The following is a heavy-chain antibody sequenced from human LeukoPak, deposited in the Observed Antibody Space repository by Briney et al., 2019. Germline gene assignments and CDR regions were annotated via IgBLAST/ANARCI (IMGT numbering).Heavy chain of an antibody. CDR3: ARVKEFDSSGPH. Sequence: GGSLRLSCAASGFDFHNYVIHWVRQAPGKGLEWVAVISYDVNIKYHADSVKGRFTISRDNSKNTLYLQMNSLRAEDTAVYYCARVKEFDSSGPHWGQGTLVTVSS. CDR1: GFDFHNYV. V-gene: IGHV3-30-3*01. CDR2: ISYDVNIK. J-gene: IGHJ4*02. D-gene: IGHD3-22*01.